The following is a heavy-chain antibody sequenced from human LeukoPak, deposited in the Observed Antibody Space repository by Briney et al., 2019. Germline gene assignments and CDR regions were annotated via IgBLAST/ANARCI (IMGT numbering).Heavy chain of an antibody. Sequence: TGGSLRLSCKASGFIFGDYAMSWFRQVPGKGLEWVGFIRSKSYGGTTEYAASVKGRLTISRDDAESIAYLQMSSLKTEDTALYYCTIQSRPGFFFDYWGQGTLVTVSP. J-gene: IGHJ4*02. CDR2: IRSKSYGGTT. CDR3: TIQSRPGFFFDY. V-gene: IGHV3-49*03. CDR1: GFIFGDYA.